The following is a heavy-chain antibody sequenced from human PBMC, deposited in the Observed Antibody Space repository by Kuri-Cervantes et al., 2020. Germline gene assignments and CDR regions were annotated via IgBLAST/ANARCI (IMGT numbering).Heavy chain of an antibody. CDR2: IWYDGSNK. J-gene: IGHJ6*02. CDR1: GFTFSSYA. D-gene: IGHD5-12*01. V-gene: IGHV3-30*14. CDR3: ATGLSDYDHYYYYGMDV. Sequence: GGSLRLSCAASGFTFSSYAMHWVRQAPGKGLEWVAVIWYDGSNKYYADSVKGRFTISRDNSKNTLYLQMNSLRAEDTAVYYCATGLSDYDHYYYYGMDVWGQGTTVTVSS.